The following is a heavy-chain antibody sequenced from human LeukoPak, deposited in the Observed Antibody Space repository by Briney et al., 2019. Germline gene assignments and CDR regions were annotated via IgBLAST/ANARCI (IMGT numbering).Heavy chain of an antibody. V-gene: IGHV4-59*08. J-gene: IGHJ4*02. Sequence: SQTLSLTCTVSGGSISSFYWTWIRQPPGKGLEWIGFIYYSGSTNYNPSPKSRVTISVDRSKNQFSLNLSSVTAADTAIYYCARHRARYCGGGSCFSNGLGVDYWGQGTLVTVSS. CDR3: ARHRARYCGGGSCFSNGLGVDY. CDR2: IYYSGST. CDR1: GGSISSFY. D-gene: IGHD2-15*01.